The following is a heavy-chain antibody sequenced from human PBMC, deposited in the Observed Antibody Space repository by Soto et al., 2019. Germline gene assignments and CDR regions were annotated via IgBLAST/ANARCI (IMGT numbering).Heavy chain of an antibody. J-gene: IGHJ6*03. CDR3: AKNHCSSTSCYWDYYYYYMDV. Sequence: EVQLLESGGGLVQPGGSLRLSCAASGLTFSSYAMSWVRQAPGKGLEWVSAISGSGGSTYYADSVKGRFTISRDNSKNTLYLQMSSLRAEDTAVYYCAKNHCSSTSCYWDYYYYYMDVWGKGTTVTVSS. D-gene: IGHD2-2*01. CDR1: GLTFSSYA. CDR2: ISGSGGST. V-gene: IGHV3-23*01.